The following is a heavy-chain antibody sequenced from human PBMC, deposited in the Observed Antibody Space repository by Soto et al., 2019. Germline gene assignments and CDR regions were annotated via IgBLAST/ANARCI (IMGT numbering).Heavy chain of an antibody. CDR2: ISAYNGNT. CDR1: GYTFTNYD. J-gene: IGHJ3*02. CDR3: AREGGDIVVVAAPGVRAFDN. V-gene: IGHV1-18*01. Sequence: QVQLVQSGAEVKKPGASVKVSCKASGYTFTNYDISWVRQAPGQGLEWMGWISAYNGNTNYAQNLQGRVTMTTDTTTSTAYTEGMKLRSYDTAVYYCAREGGDIVVVAAPGVRAFDNWGQGTMVTVSS. D-gene: IGHD2-2*01.